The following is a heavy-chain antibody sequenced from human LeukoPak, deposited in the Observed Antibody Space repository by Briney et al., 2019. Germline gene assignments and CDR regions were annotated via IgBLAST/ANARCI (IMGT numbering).Heavy chain of an antibody. CDR2: ISSDGSNK. CDR1: GFTFSSYA. V-gene: IGHV3-30-3*01. Sequence: GGSLRLSGAASGFTFSSYAMHWVRQAPGKGLEWVAVISSDGSNKYYTDSVKGRFTISRDDSKNTLYLQMNSLRPEDTAVYYCARDLSTITVAGTSWYDYWGQGTLVTVSA. J-gene: IGHJ4*02. D-gene: IGHD6-19*01. CDR3: ARDLSTITVAGTSWYDY.